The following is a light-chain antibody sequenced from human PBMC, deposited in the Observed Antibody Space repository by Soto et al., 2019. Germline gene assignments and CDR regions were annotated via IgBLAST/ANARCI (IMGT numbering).Light chain of an antibody. Sequence: EIVLTQSPATLSLSPGERATLSCRASQSVSSYLAWYQQKPGQAPRLLIYDASNRATGIPARFSGSVSGTDFTVTISGLVPEDFAVYFCQQRSNWPPLTFGGGTKVEIK. V-gene: IGKV3-11*01. CDR3: QQRSNWPPLT. CDR1: QSVSSY. CDR2: DAS. J-gene: IGKJ4*01.